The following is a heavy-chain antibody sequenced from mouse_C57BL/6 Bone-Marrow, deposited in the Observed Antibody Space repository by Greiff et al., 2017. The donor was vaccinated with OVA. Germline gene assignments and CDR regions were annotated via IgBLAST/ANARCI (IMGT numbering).Heavy chain of an antibody. CDR3: ASSDGYSRGFAY. D-gene: IGHD2-3*01. CDR1: GYTFTSYW. V-gene: IGHV1-74*01. Sequence: QVHVKQPGAELVKPGASVKVSCKASGYTFTSYWMHWVKQRPGQGLEWIGRIHPSDSDTNYNQKFKGKATLTVDKSSSTAYMQLSSLTSEDSAVYYCASSDGYSRGFAYWGQGTLVTVSA. J-gene: IGHJ3*01. CDR2: IHPSDSDT.